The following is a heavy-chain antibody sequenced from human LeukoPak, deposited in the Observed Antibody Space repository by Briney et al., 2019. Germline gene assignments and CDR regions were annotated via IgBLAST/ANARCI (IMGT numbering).Heavy chain of an antibody. V-gene: IGHV1-69*13. CDR3: ARGPTRITMVRGAPDYYFDY. D-gene: IGHD3-10*01. J-gene: IGHJ4*02. CDR1: GGTFSSYA. Sequence: SVKVSCKASGGTFSSYAISWVRQAPGQGLEWMGGIIPIFGTANYAQKFQGRVTITADESTSTAYMELSSLRSEDTAVYYCARGPTRITMVRGAPDYYFDYWGQRTLVTVSS. CDR2: IIPIFGTA.